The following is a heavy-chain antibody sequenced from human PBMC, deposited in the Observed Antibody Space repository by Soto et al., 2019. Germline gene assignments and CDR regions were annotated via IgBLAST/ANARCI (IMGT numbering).Heavy chain of an antibody. V-gene: IGHV3-23*01. CDR3: AKLGTMGVFDN. CDR2: ITFRGDYT. Sequence: EVQLLESGGGLVQPGGSLRLSCAASGFTFSSYAMSWVRQAPGKGLEWLAGITFRGDYTYYADSVKGRFTFSRDNSRNRLDLQMNSLKVEDTALYFCAKLGTMGVFDNWGQGTLLTVSS. J-gene: IGHJ4*02. CDR1: GFTFSSYA. D-gene: IGHD1-26*01.